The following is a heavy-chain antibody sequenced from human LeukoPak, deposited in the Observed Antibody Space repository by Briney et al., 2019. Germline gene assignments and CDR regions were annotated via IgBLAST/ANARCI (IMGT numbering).Heavy chain of an antibody. CDR1: GGSISSSSYY. Sequence: SETLSLTCTVSGGSISSSSYYWGWIRQPPGKGLEWIGYIYYSGSTNYNPSLKSRVTISVDTSKNQFSLKLTSVTAADTAVYYCARETSQKGAHYMDVWGKGTTVTISS. CDR2: IYYSGST. J-gene: IGHJ6*03. D-gene: IGHD3-16*01. CDR3: ARETSQKGAHYMDV. V-gene: IGHV4-61*01.